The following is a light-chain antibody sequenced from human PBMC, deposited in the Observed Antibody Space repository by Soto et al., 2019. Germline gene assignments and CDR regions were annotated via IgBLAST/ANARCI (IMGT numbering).Light chain of an antibody. CDR1: QAISNL. Sequence: DLEMTQSPNSVSASVGDRVTVTCRASQAISNLLAWYRQKPGQAPELLVYGASTLQSGVPPRFSGSVSGTEFTLTISSFQPEYFGIYFCQQAERFPWTFGQGTKVDIK. J-gene: IGKJ1*01. CDR3: QQAERFPWT. CDR2: GAS. V-gene: IGKV1-12*01.